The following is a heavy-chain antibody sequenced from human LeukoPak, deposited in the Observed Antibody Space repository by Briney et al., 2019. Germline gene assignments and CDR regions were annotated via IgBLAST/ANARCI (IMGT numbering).Heavy chain of an antibody. Sequence: GGSLRLSCAASGFTVSSNYMSWVRQAPGKGLEWVSAISGSGGSTYYADSVKGRFTISRDNSKNALYLQMNSLRAEDTAVYYCAKDRPYDSSGWGQGTLVTVSS. CDR3: AKDRPYDSSG. J-gene: IGHJ4*02. D-gene: IGHD3-22*01. V-gene: IGHV3-23*01. CDR2: ISGSGGST. CDR1: GFTVSSNY.